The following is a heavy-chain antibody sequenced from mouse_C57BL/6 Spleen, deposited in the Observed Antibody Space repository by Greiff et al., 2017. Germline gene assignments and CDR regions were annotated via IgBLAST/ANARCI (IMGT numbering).Heavy chain of an antibody. Sequence: DVQLQESGPELVKPGASVKMSCKASGYTFTDYNMHWVKQSHGKSLEWIGYINPNNGGTSYNQKFKGKATLTVNKSSSTAYMELRSLTSEDSAVYYCARGPDYYGSSQAWFAYWGQGTLVTVSA. CDR3: ARGPDYYGSSQAWFAY. CDR2: INPNNGGT. CDR1: GYTFTDYN. V-gene: IGHV1-22*01. D-gene: IGHD1-1*01. J-gene: IGHJ3*01.